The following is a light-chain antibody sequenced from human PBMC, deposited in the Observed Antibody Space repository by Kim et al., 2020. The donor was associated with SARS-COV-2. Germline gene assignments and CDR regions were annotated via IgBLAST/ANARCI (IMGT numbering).Light chain of an antibody. Sequence: GQSNTISCTGTSSDVGGYNYVSWYQQHPGKAPKLMLYAVSNRPSGVSNRFSGSKSGNTASLTISGLQAEDEADYYCNSYAGSTPYVFGTGTKVTVL. CDR3: NSYAGSTPYV. CDR1: SSDVGGYNY. CDR2: AVS. J-gene: IGLJ1*01. V-gene: IGLV2-14*03.